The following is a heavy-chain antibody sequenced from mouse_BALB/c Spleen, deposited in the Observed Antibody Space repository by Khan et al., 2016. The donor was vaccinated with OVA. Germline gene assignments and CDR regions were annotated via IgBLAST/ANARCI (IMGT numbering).Heavy chain of an antibody. CDR1: GYTFTNYW. Sequence: VKLLESGAELVRPGTSVKMSCKAAGYTFTNYWIGWVKQRPGHGLEWIGDIYPGGGYTNYNEKFKGKATLTADTSSSTAYMQLSSLTSEDSAVYYCARGGAARATWDYFDYWGQGTSLTVSS. D-gene: IGHD3-1*01. V-gene: IGHV1-63*02. CDR2: IYPGGGYT. CDR3: ARGGAARATWDYFDY. J-gene: IGHJ2*03.